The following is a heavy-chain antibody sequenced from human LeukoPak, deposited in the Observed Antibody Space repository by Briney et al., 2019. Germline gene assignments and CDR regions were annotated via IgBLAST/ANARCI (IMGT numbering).Heavy chain of an antibody. D-gene: IGHD6-13*01. CDR2: ISGSGGST. Sequence: AGGSLRLSCAASGFTFSSYAMSWVRQAPGQGLEWVSAISGSGGSTYYADSVKGRFTISRDNSKNTLYLQMNSLRAEDTAVYYCAKPGSSSWLEAEYFQHWGQGTLVTVSS. CDR1: GFTFSSYA. J-gene: IGHJ1*01. V-gene: IGHV3-23*01. CDR3: AKPGSSSWLEAEYFQH.